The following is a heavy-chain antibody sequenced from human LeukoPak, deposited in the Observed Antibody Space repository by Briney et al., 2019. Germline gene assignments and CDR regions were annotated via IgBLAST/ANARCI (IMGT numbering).Heavy chain of an antibody. CDR3: ARDGDRFGELLSTQFNWFDP. J-gene: IGHJ5*02. CDR2: INWNGGST. V-gene: IGHV3-20*04. Sequence: PGGSLRLSCAASGFIFDDYGMRWVRQAPGKGLEWVSGINWNGGSTGYADSVKGRFTISRDNAKNSLYLQMNSLRAEDTALYYSARDGDRFGELLSTQFNWFDPWGQGTLVIVSS. CDR1: GFIFDDYG. D-gene: IGHD3-10*01.